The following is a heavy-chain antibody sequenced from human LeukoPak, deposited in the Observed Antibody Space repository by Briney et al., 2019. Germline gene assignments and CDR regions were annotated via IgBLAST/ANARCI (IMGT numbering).Heavy chain of an antibody. CDR3: ARAIRSSGYYYFDY. Sequence: SETLSLTCTVSGDSISSGDYYWSWIRQPAGKGLEWIGRISSSGSTNYNPSLKSRVTISVDTSKNQFSLKLSSVTAADTAVYFCARAIRSSGYYYFDYWGQGTLVTVSS. CDR1: GDSISSGDYY. V-gene: IGHV4-61*02. J-gene: IGHJ4*02. CDR2: ISSSGST. D-gene: IGHD3-22*01.